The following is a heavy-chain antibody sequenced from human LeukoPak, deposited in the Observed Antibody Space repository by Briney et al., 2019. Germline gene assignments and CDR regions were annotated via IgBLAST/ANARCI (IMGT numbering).Heavy chain of an antibody. Sequence: PGGSLRLSCAASGFIFSSYEMNWVRHAPGKGLKWVSYISSSGTTIDYADSVKGRFTISRDNAKNSLYLQMNSLRAEDTAVYYCVSRAYRGEFDIWGQGTMVSVSS. CDR3: VSRAYRGEFDI. D-gene: IGHD5-12*01. CDR2: ISSSGTTI. J-gene: IGHJ3*02. V-gene: IGHV3-48*03. CDR1: GFIFSSYE.